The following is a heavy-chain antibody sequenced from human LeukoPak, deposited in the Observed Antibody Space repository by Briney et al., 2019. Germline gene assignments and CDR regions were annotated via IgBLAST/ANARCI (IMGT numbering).Heavy chain of an antibody. CDR2: INPNSGGT. J-gene: IGHJ6*03. D-gene: IGHD1-26*01. Sequence: GASVKVSCKASGYTFTGYYMHWVRQAPGQGLEWMGWINPNSGGTNYAQKFQGRVTITADKSTSTAYMELSSLRSEDTAVYYCARPRYSGSNHYYYYYMDVWGKGTTVTVSS. CDR3: ARPRYSGSNHYYYYYMDV. V-gene: IGHV1-2*02. CDR1: GYTFTGYY.